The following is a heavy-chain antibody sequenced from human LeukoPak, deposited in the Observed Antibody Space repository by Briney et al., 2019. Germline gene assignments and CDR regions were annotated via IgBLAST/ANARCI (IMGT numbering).Heavy chain of an antibody. V-gene: IGHV3-30*14. CDR1: GFTFSAYA. D-gene: IGHD1-20*01. J-gene: IGHJ5*02. CDR3: ARDGGSNNWMPWFDP. CDR2: ISSDGSNE. Sequence: GGSLRLPCAASGFTFSAYAMHWVRQAPGKGLEWVAVISSDGSNEYYTDSVKGRFTISSDNSKNTVYLQMNSLRVEDTAVYYCARDGGSNNWMPWFDPWGQGTLVAVSS.